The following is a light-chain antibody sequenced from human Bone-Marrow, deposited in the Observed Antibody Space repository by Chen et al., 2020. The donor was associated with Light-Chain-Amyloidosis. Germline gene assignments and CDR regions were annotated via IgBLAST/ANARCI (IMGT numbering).Light chain of an antibody. V-gene: IGKV3-20*01. CDR2: GAS. Sequence: DIVLTQSPCPLSLSPGERATLSCRASQSVSSSYLAWYQQKPGQAPRLLIYGASSRATGIPDRFSGSGSGTDFTLTISRLEPEDFAVYYCQQYGSSPYTFGQGTKLEIK. J-gene: IGKJ2*01. CDR3: QQYGSSPYT. CDR1: QSVSSSY.